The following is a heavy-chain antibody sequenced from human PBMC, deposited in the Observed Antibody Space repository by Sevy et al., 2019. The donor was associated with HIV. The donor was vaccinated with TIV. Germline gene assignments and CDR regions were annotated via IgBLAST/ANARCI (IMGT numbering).Heavy chain of an antibody. D-gene: IGHD3-22*01. J-gene: IGHJ3*02. CDR2: ISYDGSNK. Sequence: GGSLRLSCAASGFTFSSYGMHWVRQAPGKGLEWVAVISYDGSNKYYADSVKGRFTISRDNSKNTLYLQMNSLRAEDTAVYYCASPYYYDSSGLPGTGPQTGAFDIWGQGTMVTVSS. CDR3: ASPYYYDSSGLPGTGPQTGAFDI. V-gene: IGHV3-30-3*01. CDR1: GFTFSSYG.